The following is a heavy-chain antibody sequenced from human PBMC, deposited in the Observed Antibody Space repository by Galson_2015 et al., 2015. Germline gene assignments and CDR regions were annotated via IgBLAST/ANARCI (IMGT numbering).Heavy chain of an antibody. V-gene: IGHV3-30-3*01. CDR3: AREGAGTGSTGIDY. J-gene: IGHJ4*02. CDR2: ILSDGYRK. CDR1: GFTFSTSA. Sequence: SLRLSCAASGFTFSTSAMHWVRQAPGKGLEWLAVILSDGYRKFYSDSVKGRFTISRDSSKNTLYLQMDSLRGEETAVYYCAREGAGTGSTGIDYWGQGT. D-gene: IGHD3/OR15-3a*01.